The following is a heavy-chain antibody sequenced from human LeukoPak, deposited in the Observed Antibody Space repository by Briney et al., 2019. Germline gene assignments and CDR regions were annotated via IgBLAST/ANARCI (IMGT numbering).Heavy chain of an antibody. V-gene: IGHV1-46*01. D-gene: IGHD2-15*01. CDR1: GYTFTSYY. CDR3: ARGGGVVVVAATDDAFDI. CDR2: INPSGGST. J-gene: IGHJ3*02. Sequence: ASVKVSYKASGYTFTSYYMHWVRQAPGQGREWMGIINPSGGSTSYAQKFQGRVTMTRDTSTSTVYMELSSLRSEDTAVYYCARGGGVVVVAATDDAFDIWGQGTMVTVSS.